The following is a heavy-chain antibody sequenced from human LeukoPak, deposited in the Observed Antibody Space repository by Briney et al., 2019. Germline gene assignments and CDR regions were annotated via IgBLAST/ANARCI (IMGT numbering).Heavy chain of an antibody. J-gene: IGHJ4*02. Sequence: SETLSLTCTVSGGSISSSSYYWGWIRQPPGKGLEWIGSIYYSGSTYYNPSLKSRVTISVDPSKHRFSLKLSSVTAADTAVYYCARHEYYYDSSGPFFFWGQGTLVTVSS. CDR3: ARHEYYYDSSGPFFF. V-gene: IGHV4-39*01. CDR1: GGSISSSSYY. CDR2: IYYSGST. D-gene: IGHD3-22*01.